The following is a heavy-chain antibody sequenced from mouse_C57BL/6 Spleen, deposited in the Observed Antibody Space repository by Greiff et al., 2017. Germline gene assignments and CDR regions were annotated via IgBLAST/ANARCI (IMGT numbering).Heavy chain of an antibody. J-gene: IGHJ4*01. CDR1: GYSFTGYY. CDR2: INPSTGGT. V-gene: IGHV1-42*01. Sequence: VQLQQSGPELVKPGASVKISCKASGYSFTGYYMNWVKQSPEKSLEWIGEINPSTGGTTYNQKFKAKDKLTVDKSSSAAYMQLKSLTSEDSAVYYCARARELGYAMDYGGQGTSVTVSS. CDR3: ARARELGYAMDY.